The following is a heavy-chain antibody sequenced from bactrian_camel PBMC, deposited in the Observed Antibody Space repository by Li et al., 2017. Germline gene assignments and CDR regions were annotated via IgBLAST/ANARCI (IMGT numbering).Heavy chain of an antibody. CDR1: GDDYNTNY. D-gene: IGHD3*01. Sequence: VQLVESGGGSVQAGGSLRLSCAPSGDDYNTNYMVVAWFRQGPGKEREGIAAIYTAGDNAYSADSVKGRFTISQDGANNTVYLQMNSLKPEDTALYYCARTRWVWEETTYDVKGQGTQVTVS. V-gene: IGHV3S40*01. J-gene: IGHJ4*01. CDR2: IYTAGDNA.